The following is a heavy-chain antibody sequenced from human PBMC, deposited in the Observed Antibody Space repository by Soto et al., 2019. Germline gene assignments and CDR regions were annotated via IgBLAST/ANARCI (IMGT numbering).Heavy chain of an antibody. V-gene: IGHV4-34*01. Sequence: QVQLHQWGAGQLRASETLSLTCGVSGGSFSGYYWSWIRQPPGKGVEWIGEVNDSGNSNYNPSLKRRVVISVDTPKNEFSLKMNTVTAADTGVYYCARVRRWLPEEMVDLWGQGALVTVSS. D-gene: IGHD5-12*01. J-gene: IGHJ5*02. CDR2: VNDSGNS. CDR3: ARVRRWLPEEMVDL. CDR1: GGSFSGYY.